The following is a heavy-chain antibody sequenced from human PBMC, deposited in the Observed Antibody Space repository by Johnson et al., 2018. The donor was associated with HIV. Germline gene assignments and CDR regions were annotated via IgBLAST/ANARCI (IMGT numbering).Heavy chain of an antibody. CDR3: ARDRGRQLPYDAFDI. V-gene: IGHV3-30*04. CDR1: GFTFSSYA. CDR2: IYYDGSNT. D-gene: IGHD2-2*01. Sequence: QVQLMESGGGVVQPGRSLRLSCAASGFTFSSYAMHWVRQAPGKGLEGVSVIYYDGSNTYYADSVKGRLTISRDNYKNPLYLQMNSLRAEETAVYYCARDRGRQLPYDAFDIWGQGTMVTVSS. J-gene: IGHJ3*02.